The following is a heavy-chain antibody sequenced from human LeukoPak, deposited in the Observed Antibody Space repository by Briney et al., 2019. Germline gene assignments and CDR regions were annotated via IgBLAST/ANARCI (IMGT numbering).Heavy chain of an antibody. CDR1: GFTFDSYR. CDR2: IYSGGENM. V-gene: IGHV3-21*01. CDR3: ARDYSGTYHKFDS. J-gene: IGHJ4*02. D-gene: IGHD1-26*01. Sequence: GGSLRLSCTASGFTFDSYRMNWVRQAPGKGLEWVSPIYSGGENMFYADAVKGRFTISRDNAKNSLYLDMTSLRVEDTAVYFCARDYSGTYHKFDSWGQGTRVTVSS.